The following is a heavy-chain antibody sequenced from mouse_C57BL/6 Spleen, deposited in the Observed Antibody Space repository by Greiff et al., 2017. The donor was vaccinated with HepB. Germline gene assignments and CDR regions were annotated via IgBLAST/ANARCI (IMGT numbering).Heavy chain of an antibody. CDR1: GYTFTDYE. CDR3: TRTYAMDY. V-gene: IGHV1-15*01. CDR2: IDPETGGT. J-gene: IGHJ4*01. Sequence: QVQLQQSGAELVRPGASVTLSCKASGYTFTDYEMHWVKQTPVHGLEWIGAIDPETGGTAYNQKFKGKAILTADKYSSTAYMELRSLTSEDSAVYYCTRTYAMDYWGQGTSVTVSS.